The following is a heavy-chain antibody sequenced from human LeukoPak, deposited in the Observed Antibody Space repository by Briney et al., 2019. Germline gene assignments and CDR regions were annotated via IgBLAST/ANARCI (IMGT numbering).Heavy chain of an antibody. D-gene: IGHD3-22*01. CDR1: GFTFDDYA. J-gene: IGHJ4*02. V-gene: IGHV3-43D*03. CDR2: ISWDGGST. Sequence: GGSLRLSCAASGFTFDDYAMHWVRHAPGKGLEWVSLISWDGGSTYYADSVKGRSTISRDNSKNSLYLQMNSLRAEDTALYYCAKGDYYDSSGYSDYWGQGTLVTVSS. CDR3: AKGDYYDSSGYSDY.